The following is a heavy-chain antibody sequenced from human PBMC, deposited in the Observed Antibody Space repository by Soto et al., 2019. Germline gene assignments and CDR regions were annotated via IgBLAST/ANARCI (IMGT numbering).Heavy chain of an antibody. CDR2: IYWNDDK. Sequence: QITLKESGPTLVKPTQTLTLTCTFSGFSLSTSGVGVGWIRQPPGKALEWLALIYWNDDKRYSPSLKSRLTITEDTSKNQVVLTMTNMDPVDTATYYCAHGEIDYGDYGMDVWGQGTTVTVSS. J-gene: IGHJ6*02. D-gene: IGHD4-17*01. CDR1: GFSLSTSGVG. CDR3: AHGEIDYGDYGMDV. V-gene: IGHV2-5*01.